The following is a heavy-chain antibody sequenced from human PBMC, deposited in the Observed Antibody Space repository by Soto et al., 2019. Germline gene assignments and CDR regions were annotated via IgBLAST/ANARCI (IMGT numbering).Heavy chain of an antibody. CDR3: ARDRSGSSSWYNWFDP. V-gene: IGHV3-66*01. D-gene: IGHD6-13*01. J-gene: IGHJ5*02. CDR2: IYSGGST. Sequence: PGGSLRLFCAASGFTVSSNYMSWVRQAPGKGLEWVSVIYSGGSTYYADSVKGRFTISRDNSKNTLYLQMNSLRAEDTAVYYCARDRSGSSSWYNWFDPWGQGTLVTVSS. CDR1: GFTVSSNY.